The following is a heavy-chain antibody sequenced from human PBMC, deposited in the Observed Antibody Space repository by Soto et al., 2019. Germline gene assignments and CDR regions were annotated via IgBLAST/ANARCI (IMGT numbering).Heavy chain of an antibody. V-gene: IGHV1-58*01. J-gene: IGHJ3*02. D-gene: IGHD5-18*01. CDR2: IVVGSGNT. CDR3: AATSWGGYSYVESAFDI. CDR1: GFTFTSSA. Sequence: GASVKVSCKASGFTFTSSAVQWVRQARGQRLEWIGWIVVGSGNTDYAQKFQERVTITRDMSTSTAYMELSSLRSEDTAVYYCAATSWGGYSYVESAFDIWGQGTMVTVSS.